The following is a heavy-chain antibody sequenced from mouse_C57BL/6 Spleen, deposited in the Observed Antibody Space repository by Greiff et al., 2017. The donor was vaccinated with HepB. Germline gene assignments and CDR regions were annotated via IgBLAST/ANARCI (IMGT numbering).Heavy chain of an antibody. CDR3: ARYAGWLPFYAMDY. CDR1: GFTFTDYY. D-gene: IGHD2-3*01. J-gene: IGHJ4*01. CDR2: IRNKANGYTT. V-gene: IGHV7-3*01. Sequence: EVKLVESGGGLVQPGGSLSLSCAASGFTFTDYYMSWVRQPPGKALEWLGFIRNKANGYTTEYSASVKGRFTISRDNSQSILYLQMNALRAEDSATYYCARYAGWLPFYAMDYWGKGTSVTVSS.